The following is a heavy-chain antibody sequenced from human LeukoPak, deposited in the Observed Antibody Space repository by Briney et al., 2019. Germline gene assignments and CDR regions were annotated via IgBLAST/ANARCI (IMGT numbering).Heavy chain of an antibody. CDR2: IKQDGSEQ. CDR3: VSRAYCGGNCPSHFDY. J-gene: IGHJ4*02. V-gene: IGHV3-7*03. CDR1: GFIFSKNW. Sequence: GGSLRLSCAASGFIFSKNWMSWVRQAPGKGLERVANIKQDGSEQYYVDSVRGRFITSRDNAKNTLFLQMNSLRSEDTAVYYCVSRAYCGGNCPSHFDYWGRGTLVTVSS. D-gene: IGHD2-21*02.